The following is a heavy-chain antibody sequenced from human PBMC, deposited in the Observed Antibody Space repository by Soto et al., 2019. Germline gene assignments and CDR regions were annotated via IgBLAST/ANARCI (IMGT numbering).Heavy chain of an antibody. D-gene: IGHD2-2*01. CDR1: GFTFSSYS. V-gene: IGHV3-21*01. CDR3: ERATVRPRVVPAERPGGNYYGMYV. CDR2: ISSSSSYI. Sequence: GGSLRLSCAASGFTFSSYSMNWVRQAPGKGLEWVSSISSSSSYIYYADSVKGRFTISRDNAKNSLYLQMNSLRAEDTAVYYFERATVRPRVVPAERPGGNYYGMYVWERETTVTVSS. J-gene: IGHJ6*01.